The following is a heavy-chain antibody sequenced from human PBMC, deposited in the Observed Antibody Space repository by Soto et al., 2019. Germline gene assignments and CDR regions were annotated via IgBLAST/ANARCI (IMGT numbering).Heavy chain of an antibody. CDR1: GFTFSSYA. V-gene: IGHV3-23*01. Sequence: GGSLRLSCAASGFTFSSYAMSWVRQAPGKGLEWVSAISGSGGSTYYADSVKGRFTISRDNSKNTLYLQMNSLRAEDTAVYYCAKRGDYGDYYYYYGMDVWGQGTTVTVS. CDR3: AKRGDYGDYYYYYGMDV. D-gene: IGHD4-17*01. J-gene: IGHJ6*02. CDR2: ISGSGGST.